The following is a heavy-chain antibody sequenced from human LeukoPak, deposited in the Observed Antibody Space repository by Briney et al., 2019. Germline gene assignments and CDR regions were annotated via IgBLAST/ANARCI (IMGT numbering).Heavy chain of an antibody. D-gene: IGHD6-25*01. CDR2: IRYDGSNE. Sequence: GGSLRLSCAASGFTFSNYWMHWVRQAPGKGLEWVAFIRYDGSNEYYADSVKGRFTISRDNSKNTLYLQMNSLRAEDTAVYYCAKDQTAADGAFDIWGQGTMVTVSS. V-gene: IGHV3-30*02. CDR3: AKDQTAADGAFDI. J-gene: IGHJ3*02. CDR1: GFTFSNYW.